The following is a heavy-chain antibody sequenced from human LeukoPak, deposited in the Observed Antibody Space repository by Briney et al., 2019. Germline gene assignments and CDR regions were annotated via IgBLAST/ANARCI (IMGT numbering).Heavy chain of an antibody. J-gene: IGHJ5*01. CDR2: ISPYNGDT. D-gene: IGHD3-22*01. CDR1: GYTFNTYG. V-gene: IGHV1-18*04. CDR3: ARDKAFLGYYDTSGYFQQWFDS. Sequence: AASVKVSCKASGYTFNTYGITWVRQAPGQGLEWMGWISPYNGDTHYAQKFQDRVTMTTDTSTSTAYMDLRGLGFDDTAVYYCARDKAFLGYYDTSGYFQQWFDSWGQGTLVTVSS.